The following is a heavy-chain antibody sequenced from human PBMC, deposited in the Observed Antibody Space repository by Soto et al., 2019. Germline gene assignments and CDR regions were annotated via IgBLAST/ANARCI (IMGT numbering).Heavy chain of an antibody. CDR1: GGSISSYY. J-gene: IGHJ5*02. Sequence: PSETLSLTCTVSGGSISSYYWSWIRQPPGKGLEWIGYIYYSGSTNYNPSLKSRVTISVDTSKNQFSLKLSSVTAADTAVYYCARFPLHGGSRAAAAGTLMNWFDPMGPGIPGHRLL. D-gene: IGHD6-13*01. CDR2: IYYSGST. CDR3: ARFPLHGGSRAAAAGTLMNWFDP. V-gene: IGHV4-59*01.